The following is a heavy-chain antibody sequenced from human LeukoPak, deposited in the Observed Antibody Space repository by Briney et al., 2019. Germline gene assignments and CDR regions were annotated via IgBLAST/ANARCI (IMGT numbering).Heavy chain of an antibody. CDR3: ARVEVLRSLEWYGRDY. CDR1: GYTFTSYG. D-gene: IGHD3-3*01. V-gene: IGHV1-18*01. Sequence: ASVKVSCKASGYTFTSYGISWVRQAPGQGLEWMGWISAYNGNTNYAQKLQGRVTMTTDTSTSTAYMELRSLRSDDTAVYYCARVEVLRSLEWYGRDYWGQGTLVTVSS. J-gene: IGHJ4*02. CDR2: ISAYNGNT.